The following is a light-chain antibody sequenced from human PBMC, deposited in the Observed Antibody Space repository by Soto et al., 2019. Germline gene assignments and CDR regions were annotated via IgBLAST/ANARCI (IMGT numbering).Light chain of an antibody. CDR3: QQRSNWPPIT. CDR2: KAS. J-gene: IGKJ5*01. CDR1: QSISGW. V-gene: IGKV1-5*03. Sequence: DIQMTQSPSTLSAFVGDRVTITCRASQSISGWLAWYQQKPGKGPKLLIYKASSLERGVSSRFSGGGSGTEFTLTISSLEPEDFAVYYCQQRSNWPPITFGQGTRLEIK.